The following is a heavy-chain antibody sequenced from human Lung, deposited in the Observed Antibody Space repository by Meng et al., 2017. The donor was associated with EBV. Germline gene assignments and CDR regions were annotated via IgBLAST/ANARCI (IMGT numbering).Heavy chain of an antibody. J-gene: IGHJ4*02. V-gene: IGHV4-34*01. CDR1: GGSCSGYY. Sequence: VHPPEWRAGLLKPSDTLSLTFAGYGGSCSGYYWHWIRQPPGKGVERFGEINHSGSTNSNPSLKSRVTISVDTSKNQFSLSLNSVTAADTAVYYCARGGTSSAPFDYWGQGTLVTVSS. D-gene: IGHD2-2*01. CDR2: INHSGST. CDR3: ARGGTSSAPFDY.